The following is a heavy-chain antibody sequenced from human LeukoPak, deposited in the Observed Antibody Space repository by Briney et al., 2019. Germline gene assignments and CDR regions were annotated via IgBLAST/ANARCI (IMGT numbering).Heavy chain of an antibody. D-gene: IGHD1-14*01. CDR2: IYYRGST. CDR1: GGSISSYY. V-gene: IGHV4-59*08. J-gene: IGHJ4*02. Sequence: PSETLSLTRTVSGGSISSYYWSWIRQPPGKGLEWIGYIYYRGSTNYNPSLKSRVTISVDTSKNQFSLKLSSVTAADTAVYYCARHVTGYYFDSWGQGTLVTVSS. CDR3: ARHVTGYYFDS.